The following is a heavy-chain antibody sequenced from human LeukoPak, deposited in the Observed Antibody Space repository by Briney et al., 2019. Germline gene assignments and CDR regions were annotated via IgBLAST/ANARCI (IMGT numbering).Heavy chain of an antibody. V-gene: IGHV1-69*05. CDR2: IIPVFDTA. Sequence: GASVKVSCKASGDTFINYDVTWVRQAPGQGLEWMGRIIPVFDTAKYAQNFQGRVTMTTDESSSTAYMELYSLRSEDTAVYYCALSAEKQLVYFDFWGQGTLVTVSS. D-gene: IGHD6-13*01. CDR3: ALSAEKQLVYFDF. J-gene: IGHJ4*02. CDR1: GDTFINYD.